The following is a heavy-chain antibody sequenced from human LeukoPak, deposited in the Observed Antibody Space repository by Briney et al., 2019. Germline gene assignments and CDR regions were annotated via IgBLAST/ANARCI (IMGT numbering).Heavy chain of an antibody. Sequence: ASVKVSCKASGYTFTSYDINWVRQAPGQGLEWMGWISAYNGNTNYAQKLQGRVTMTTDTSTSTAYMELRSLRSDDTAVYYCAREGVVVPAAMLDYWGQGTLVTVSS. V-gene: IGHV1-18*01. CDR3: AREGVVVPAAMLDY. CDR1: GYTFTSYD. D-gene: IGHD2-2*01. J-gene: IGHJ4*02. CDR2: ISAYNGNT.